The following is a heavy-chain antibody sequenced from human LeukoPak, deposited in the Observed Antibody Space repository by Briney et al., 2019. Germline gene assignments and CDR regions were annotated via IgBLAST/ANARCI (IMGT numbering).Heavy chain of an antibody. CDR3: ARGGGNDSSGYYYVFDY. CDR2: IYYSGST. V-gene: IGHV4-39*07. J-gene: IGHJ4*02. CDR1: GGSISSSSYY. Sequence: SETLSLTCTVSGGSISSSSYYWGWIRQPPGKGLEWIGSIYYSGSTYYNPSLKSRVTISVDTSKNQFSLKLSSVTAADTAVYYCARGGGNDSSGYYYVFDYWGQGTLVTVSS. D-gene: IGHD3-22*01.